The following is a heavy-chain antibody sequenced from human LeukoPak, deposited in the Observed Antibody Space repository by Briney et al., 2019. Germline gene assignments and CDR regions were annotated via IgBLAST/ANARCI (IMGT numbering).Heavy chain of an antibody. CDR3: ARDRSYCTNGVCYWDWFDP. D-gene: IGHD2-8*01. Sequence: SQTLSLTCTVSGGSISSGSYYWSWIRQPAGKGLEWIGRIYTSGSTNYNPSLKSRVTISVDTSKNQFSLKLSSVTAADTAVYYCARDRSYCTNGVCYWDWFDPWGQGTLVTVSS. CDR1: GGSISSGSYY. J-gene: IGHJ5*02. V-gene: IGHV4-61*02. CDR2: IYTSGST.